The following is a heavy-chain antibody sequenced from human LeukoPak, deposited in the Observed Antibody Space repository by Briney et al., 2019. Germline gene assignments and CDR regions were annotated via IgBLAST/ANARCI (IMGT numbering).Heavy chain of an antibody. J-gene: IGHJ5*02. CDR3: ARAIPRYYDFWSGSPLQGVGFDP. D-gene: IGHD3-3*01. CDR1: GGSISSYY. V-gene: IGHV4-4*07. CDR2: IYTSGST. Sequence: SETLSLTCTVSGGSISSYYWSWIRQPAGKGLEWIGRIYTSGSTNYNPSLKSRVTMSVDTSKNQFSLKLSSVTAADTAVYYCARAIPRYYDFWSGSPLQGVGFDPWGQGTLVTVSS.